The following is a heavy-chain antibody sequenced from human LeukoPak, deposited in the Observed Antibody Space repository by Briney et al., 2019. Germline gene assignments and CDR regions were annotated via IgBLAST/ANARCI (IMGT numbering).Heavy chain of an antibody. CDR2: IYYSGST. V-gene: IGHV4-61*08. D-gene: IGHD3-22*01. Sequence: SETLSLTCTVSGGSISSGGYYWSWIRQPPGKGLEWIGYIYYSGSTNYNPSLKSRVTISVDTSKNQFSLKLSSVTAADTAVYYCAGSYYDSSGLFDPWGQGTLVTVSS. J-gene: IGHJ5*02. CDR1: GGSISSGGYY. CDR3: AGSYYDSSGLFDP.